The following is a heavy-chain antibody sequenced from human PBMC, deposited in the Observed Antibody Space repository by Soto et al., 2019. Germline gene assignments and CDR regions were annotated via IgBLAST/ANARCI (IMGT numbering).Heavy chain of an antibody. J-gene: IGHJ6*02. D-gene: IGHD5-18*01. CDR1: GCSISSSSYY. CDR3: ARVGYSYGTLLYYYGMDV. CDR2: IYYSGST. V-gene: IGHV4-39*01. Sequence: XETLSLTCTVSGCSISSSSYYWGWIRQPRGKGLEWIGSIYYSGSTYYNPSLRSRVTISVDTSKNQFSLKLSSVTAADTAVYYCARVGYSYGTLLYYYGMDVWGQGTTVTVSS.